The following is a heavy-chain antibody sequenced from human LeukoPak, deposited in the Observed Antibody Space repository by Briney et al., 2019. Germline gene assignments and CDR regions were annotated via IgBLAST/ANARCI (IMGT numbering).Heavy chain of an antibody. CDR1: SGSISGYY. CDR2: IFSSGST. V-gene: IGHV4-59*05. D-gene: IGHD3-22*01. Sequence: SETLSLTCTVSSGSISGYYLSWIRQPAGKGLEWIGRIFSSGSTYYNPSLKSRVTISVDTSKNQFSLKLSSVTAADTAVYYCARLNYYDSSGYYYNYYFDYWGQGTLVTVSS. J-gene: IGHJ4*02. CDR3: ARLNYYDSSGYYYNYYFDY.